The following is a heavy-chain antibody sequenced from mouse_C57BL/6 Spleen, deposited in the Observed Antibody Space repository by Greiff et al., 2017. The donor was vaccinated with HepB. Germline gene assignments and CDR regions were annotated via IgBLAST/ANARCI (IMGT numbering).Heavy chain of an antibody. J-gene: IGHJ4*01. CDR2: IYPGSGST. CDR1: GYTFTSYW. CDR3: ARPAQATGYAMDY. Sequence: QVQLQQPGAELVKPGASVKMSCKASGYTFTSYWITWVKQRPGQGLEWIGDIYPGSGSTNYNEKFKSKATLTVDTSSSTAYMQLSSLTSEDSAVYYCARPAQATGYAMDYWGQGTSVTVSS. V-gene: IGHV1-55*01. D-gene: IGHD3-2*02.